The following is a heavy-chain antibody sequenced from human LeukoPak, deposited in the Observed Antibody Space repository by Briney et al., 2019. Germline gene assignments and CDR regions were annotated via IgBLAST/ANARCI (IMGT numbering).Heavy chain of an antibody. V-gene: IGHV3-66*01. Sequence: GGSLRLSCAASEFTVSSNYMTWVRQTPGKGLEWVSVIYSCGSTYYADSVKGRFTIPRDNSKNTLYLQMNSLRAEDTAVYYCARAIPEGYCSGEPWSFRYYFDYWGQGTLVTVSS. J-gene: IGHJ4*02. CDR1: EFTVSSNY. D-gene: IGHD2-15*01. CDR2: IYSCGST. CDR3: ARAIPEGYCSGEPWSFRYYFDY.